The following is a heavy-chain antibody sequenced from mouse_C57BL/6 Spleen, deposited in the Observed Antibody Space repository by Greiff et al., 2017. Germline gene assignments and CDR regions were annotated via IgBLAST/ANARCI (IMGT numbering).Heavy chain of an antibody. CDR3: TARGYGNPFAY. Sequence: EVQLQQSGAELVRPGASVKLSCTASGFNIKDDYMHWVKQRPEQGLEWIGWIDPENGDTEYASKFQGKATITADTSSNTAYLQLSSLTSEDTAVDYCTARGYGNPFAYWGQGTLVTVSA. D-gene: IGHD2-10*02. CDR1: GFNIKDDY. J-gene: IGHJ3*01. V-gene: IGHV14-4*01. CDR2: IDPENGDT.